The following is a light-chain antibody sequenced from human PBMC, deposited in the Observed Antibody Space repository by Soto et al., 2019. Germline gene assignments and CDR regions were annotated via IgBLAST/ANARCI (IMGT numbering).Light chain of an antibody. J-gene: IGKJ4*01. V-gene: IGKV3-11*01. CDR1: QSVTTF. Sequence: EIVLTQSPATLSLSPGERATLSCRASQSVTTFLAWYQQKPDRAPRLLIYDASTSATGIPARFSGSGSGTDFTLTISSLEPEDCAVYYCQQRSNWPPVITFGGGTKVEIK. CDR2: DAS. CDR3: QQRSNWPPVIT.